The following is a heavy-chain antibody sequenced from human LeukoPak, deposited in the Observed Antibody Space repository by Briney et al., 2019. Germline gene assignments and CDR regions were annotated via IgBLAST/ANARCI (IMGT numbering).Heavy chain of an antibody. J-gene: IGHJ4*02. CDR1: GVTFSNYE. V-gene: IGHV3-9*01. D-gene: IGHD3-22*01. Sequence: GGSLRLSCAASGVTFSNYEMHWVRQAPGKGLEWVSGISWNSGSKGYADSVKGRITISRDNAKNSLYLQMNSLRAEDTALYYCAKDMNYYDSSGYYLKGYFDYWGQGTLVTVSS. CDR3: AKDMNYYDSSGYYLKGYFDY. CDR2: ISWNSGSK.